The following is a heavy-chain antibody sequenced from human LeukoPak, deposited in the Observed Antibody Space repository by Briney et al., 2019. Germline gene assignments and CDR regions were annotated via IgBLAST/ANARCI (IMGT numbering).Heavy chain of an antibody. Sequence: PSETLSLTCTVSSFSNYYWSWVRQPAGKGLEWIGRIFVSGSTNYNPSLKSRITMSIDTPKNQFSLKLSSVTAADTAVYYCARDLGDLAGLDYWGQGTLVTVSS. D-gene: IGHD3-10*01. CDR2: IFVSGST. CDR1: SFSNYY. V-gene: IGHV4-4*07. CDR3: ARDLGDLAGLDY. J-gene: IGHJ4*02.